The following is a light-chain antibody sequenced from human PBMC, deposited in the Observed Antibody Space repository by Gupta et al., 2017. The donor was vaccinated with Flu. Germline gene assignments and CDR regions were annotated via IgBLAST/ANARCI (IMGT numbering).Light chain of an antibody. V-gene: IGLV6-57*01. CDR3: QSDDSSTRDVV. CDR2: EHN. J-gene: IGLJ2*01. Sequence: NFMLTRPHSVSESPGQTVPISCIPTTCRLATTYVQWYQQRPDSSPTSVISEHNRRLSGVPARFSGSIASSANSASITITGLNTEEEADYYCQSDDSSTRDVVFGGGTRLTVL. CDR1: TCRLATTY.